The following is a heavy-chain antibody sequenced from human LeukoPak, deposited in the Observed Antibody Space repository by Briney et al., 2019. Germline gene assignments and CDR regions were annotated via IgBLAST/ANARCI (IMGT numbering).Heavy chain of an antibody. CDR1: GFIFSNSY. Sequence: GGSLRLSCAASGFIFSNSYMSWVRQAPGKGLEWVANIKQDGSEKNYVDSVKGRFTISRDNAENSLFLQMNSLRVEDTAVYYCAREWQGGIAAAGTRIEGDYWGQGTLVAVSS. V-gene: IGHV3-7*01. CDR2: IKQDGSEK. D-gene: IGHD6-13*01. CDR3: AREWQGGIAAAGTRIEGDY. J-gene: IGHJ4*02.